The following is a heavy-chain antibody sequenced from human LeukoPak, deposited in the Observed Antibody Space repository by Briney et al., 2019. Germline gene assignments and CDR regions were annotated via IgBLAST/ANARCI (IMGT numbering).Heavy chain of an antibody. CDR1: GGSISSGSYY. Sequence: TLSLTCTVSGGSISSGSYYWSWIRQPAGKGLEWIGRIYTSGSTNYNPSLKSRVTISVDTSKNQFSLKLSSVTAADTAVYYCARDQYYYYYMDVWGKGTTVTVSS. CDR2: IYTSGST. V-gene: IGHV4-61*02. CDR3: ARDQYYYYYMDV. J-gene: IGHJ6*03.